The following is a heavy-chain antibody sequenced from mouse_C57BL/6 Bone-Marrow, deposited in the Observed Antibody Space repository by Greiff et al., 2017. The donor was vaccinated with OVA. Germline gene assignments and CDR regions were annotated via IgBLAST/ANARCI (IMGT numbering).Heavy chain of an antibody. D-gene: IGHD1-1*01. CDR1: GYTFTSYW. Sequence: QVQLQQPGAELVRPGTSVKLSCKASGYTFTSYWMHWVKQRPGQGLEWIGVIDPSDSYTNYNQKFKGKATLTVDTSSSTAYMQLSSLTSEDSAVYYCARRKRDGFSWCAYWGQGTLVTVSA. J-gene: IGHJ3*01. V-gene: IGHV1-59*01. CDR3: ARRKRDGFSWCAY. CDR2: IDPSDSYT.